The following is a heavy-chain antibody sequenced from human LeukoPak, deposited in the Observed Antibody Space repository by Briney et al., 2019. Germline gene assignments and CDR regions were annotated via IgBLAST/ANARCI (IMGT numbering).Heavy chain of an antibody. CDR1: GGSISSSSYY. Sequence: PSETLSLTCTVSGGSISSSSYYWGWIRQPPGKGLEWIGSIYYSGSTYYNPSLKSRVTISVDTSKNQFSLKLSSVTAADTAVYYCAREAETYYYARGAFDIWGQGTMVTVSS. CDR2: IYYSGST. V-gene: IGHV4-39*07. CDR3: AREAETYYYARGAFDI. D-gene: IGHD3-10*01. J-gene: IGHJ3*02.